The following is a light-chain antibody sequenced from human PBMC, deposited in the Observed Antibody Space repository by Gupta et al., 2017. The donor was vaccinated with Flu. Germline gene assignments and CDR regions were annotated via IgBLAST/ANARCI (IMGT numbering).Light chain of an antibody. CDR1: QGISNY. CDR3: QQYDYGPHRT. J-gene: IGKJ3*01. V-gene: IGKV1-33*01. Sequence: DVPMTQSPSSLSASVGDRVTITCQANQGISNYLNWYQQKPGKAPKLLIYDASNLETGVPSRFSGSGFGTHFTLTINSLQPEDVAIYYWQQYDYGPHRTFGPGTKVEVK. CDR2: DAS.